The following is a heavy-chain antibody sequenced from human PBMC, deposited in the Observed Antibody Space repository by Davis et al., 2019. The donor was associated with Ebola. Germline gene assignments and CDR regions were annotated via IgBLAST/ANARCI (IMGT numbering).Heavy chain of an antibody. Sequence: SVKVSCKASGGTFSSYAISWVRQAPGQGLEWMGRIILILGIANYAQKFQGRVTITADKSTSTAYMELSSLRSEDTAVYYCARVGRDGYNYPYFDYWGQGTLVTVSS. J-gene: IGHJ4*02. D-gene: IGHD5-24*01. V-gene: IGHV1-69*04. CDR2: IILILGIA. CDR1: GGTFSSYA. CDR3: ARVGRDGYNYPYFDY.